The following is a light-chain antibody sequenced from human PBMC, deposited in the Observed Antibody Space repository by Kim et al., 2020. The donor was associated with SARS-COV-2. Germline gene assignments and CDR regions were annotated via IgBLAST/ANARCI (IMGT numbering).Light chain of an antibody. J-gene: IGLJ1*01. Sequence: QSVLTQPPSVSAAPGQKVTISCSGGSSNVGNNYVSWYQQLPGTAPKLLIYDNNKRPSGIPDRFSGSNSGTSATLGITGLQTGDEADYYCGTWDSGLNAYVFGTGTKVTVL. CDR1: SSNVGNNY. CDR2: DNN. CDR3: GTWDSGLNAYV. V-gene: IGLV1-51*01.